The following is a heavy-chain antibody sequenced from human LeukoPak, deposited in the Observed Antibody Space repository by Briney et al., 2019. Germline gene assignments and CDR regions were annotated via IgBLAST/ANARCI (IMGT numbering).Heavy chain of an antibody. CDR3: ARAQAQAYGSGSYYIPVISGSDY. V-gene: IGHV3-21*01. CDR1: GFTFSSYS. J-gene: IGHJ4*02. CDR2: IRNSSSYI. D-gene: IGHD3-10*01. Sequence: GGSLRLSCAASGFTFSSYSMNWVRQAPGKGLEWVSSIRNSSSYIYYADSVKGRFTISRDNAKNSLYLQMNSLRAEDTAVYYCARAQAQAYGSGSYYIPVISGSDYWGQGTLVTVSS.